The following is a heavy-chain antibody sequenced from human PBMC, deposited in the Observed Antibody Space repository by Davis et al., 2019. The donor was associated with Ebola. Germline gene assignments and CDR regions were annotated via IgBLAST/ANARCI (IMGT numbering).Heavy chain of an antibody. J-gene: IGHJ4*02. CDR2: IHPRDGAT. CDR1: GYTFTDFY. CDR3: AREAPSGSGVIGPTDY. D-gene: IGHD2-15*01. Sequence: AASVKVSCKASGYTFTDFYIHWVRQAPGQGLEWMGRIHPRDGATVYALRFQGRVTMTRDTAITTAYMELSRLRYDDTAVYFCAREAPSGSGVIGPTDYWAQGTQVTVSS. V-gene: IGHV1-2*06.